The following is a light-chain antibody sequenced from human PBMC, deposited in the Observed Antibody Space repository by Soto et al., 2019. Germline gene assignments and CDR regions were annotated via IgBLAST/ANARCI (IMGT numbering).Light chain of an antibody. V-gene: IGKV3-15*01. CDR3: QQYNNWPRT. CDR1: QSVNSN. CDR2: GTS. J-gene: IGKJ1*01. Sequence: EIVMTQSPATLSVSPWERATLSCRASQSVNSNLAWYQQKAAQAPRLLIYGTSTRATGIPARFSGSGSGTDFTLTISSLQFEDFAVYYCQQYNNWPRTFGQGTKVDI.